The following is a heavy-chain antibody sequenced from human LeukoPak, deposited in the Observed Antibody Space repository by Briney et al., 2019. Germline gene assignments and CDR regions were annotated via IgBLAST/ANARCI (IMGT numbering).Heavy chain of an antibody. CDR2: FDPEYGDK. J-gene: IGHJ4*02. V-gene: IGHV1-24*01. CDR1: GHTLPELS. Sequence: ASVKVSCKVSGHTLPELSMHWVTQAPGKALEWMESFDPEYGDKIYAQKPQGRVTMTEDTSTDTAYMELSNLRSEDTAVYYCATDLSNPPSLRVFWGQGTLVTVSS. CDR3: ATDLSNPPSLRVF. D-gene: IGHD4-11*01.